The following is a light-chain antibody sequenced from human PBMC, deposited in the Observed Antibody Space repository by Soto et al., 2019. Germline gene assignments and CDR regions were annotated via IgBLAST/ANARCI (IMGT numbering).Light chain of an antibody. J-gene: IGKJ1*01. Sequence: EIVLTQSPATLSLSPGERATLSCRASQSVSSYLAWYQQKRGQAPRLLIYDASNRATGIPARFSGSGSGTDFTLTISSLEPEDFAVYYCQQRSNWPLITFGQGTKVDIK. CDR2: DAS. V-gene: IGKV3-11*01. CDR3: QQRSNWPLIT. CDR1: QSVSSY.